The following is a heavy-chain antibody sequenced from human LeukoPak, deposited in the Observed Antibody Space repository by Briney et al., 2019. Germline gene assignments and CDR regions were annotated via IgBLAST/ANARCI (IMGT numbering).Heavy chain of an antibody. Sequence: GASVKVSCKASGGTFSSYAISWVRQAPGQGLEWMGGIIPIFGTANYAQKFQGTVTITTDASTSTAYMELSSLRSEDTAVYYCASYAGSARTANNWFDPWGQGTLVTVSS. V-gene: IGHV1-69*05. CDR1: GGTFSSYA. D-gene: IGHD6-6*01. CDR2: IIPIFGTA. J-gene: IGHJ5*02. CDR3: ASYAGSARTANNWFDP.